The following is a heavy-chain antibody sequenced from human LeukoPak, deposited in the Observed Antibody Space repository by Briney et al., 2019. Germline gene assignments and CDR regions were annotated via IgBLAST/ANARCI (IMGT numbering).Heavy chain of an antibody. CDR3: ARHLGGSGSHDAFDI. D-gene: IGHD3-10*01. Sequence: PSETLSLTCTVSGGSISSYYWSWIRQPAGKGLEWIGRIYTSGSTNYNPSLKSRVTISLDTSKNQFSLRLNSVTAADTAVYYCARHLGGSGSHDAFDIWGQGTMVTVS. J-gene: IGHJ3*02. CDR1: GGSISSYY. V-gene: IGHV4-4*07. CDR2: IYTSGST.